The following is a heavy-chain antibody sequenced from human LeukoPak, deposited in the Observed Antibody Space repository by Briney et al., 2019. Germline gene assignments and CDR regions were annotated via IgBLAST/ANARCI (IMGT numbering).Heavy chain of an antibody. D-gene: IGHD6-13*01. Sequence: PSETLSLTCTVSGGSISSYYWSWIRQPAGKGLEWIGRIYASGNTNYNPSLKGRVTMTIDTSKNQFSLDLSSVTAADTAVYYCARGRGSSWYYFDSWGQGTLVTISS. CDR3: ARGRGSSWYYFDS. CDR2: IYASGNT. J-gene: IGHJ4*02. CDR1: GGSISSYY. V-gene: IGHV4-4*07.